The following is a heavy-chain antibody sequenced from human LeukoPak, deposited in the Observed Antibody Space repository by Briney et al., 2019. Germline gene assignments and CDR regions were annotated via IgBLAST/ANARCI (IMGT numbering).Heavy chain of an antibody. J-gene: IGHJ4*02. Sequence: PTGGSLRLSCAASGFSFSSYWMNWVRRAPGKGLEWLANIKEDGSKKYYVDSVKGRFTISRDNAKNSLYLQMNSLRAEDTAVYYCAKDVCSSTSCFYKNLDYWGQGTLVTVSS. CDR3: AKDVCSSTSCFYKNLDY. V-gene: IGHV3-7*03. D-gene: IGHD2-2*01. CDR1: GFSFSSYW. CDR2: IKEDGSKK.